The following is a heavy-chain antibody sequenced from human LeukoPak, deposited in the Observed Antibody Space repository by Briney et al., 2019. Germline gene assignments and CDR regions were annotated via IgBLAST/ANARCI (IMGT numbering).Heavy chain of an antibody. V-gene: IGHV3-23*01. Sequence: PGGSLRLSCEASGFTFGTSAMSWVRQAPGKGLEWVSSIGDHGVYTYYGASVKGRFTISRDDSKRTLYLRMDSLRVDDSAIYYCAKAPTVTTFGYWGQGILVTVSS. D-gene: IGHD4-17*01. CDR2: IGDHGVYT. CDR3: AKAPTVTTFGY. CDR1: GFTFGTSA. J-gene: IGHJ4*02.